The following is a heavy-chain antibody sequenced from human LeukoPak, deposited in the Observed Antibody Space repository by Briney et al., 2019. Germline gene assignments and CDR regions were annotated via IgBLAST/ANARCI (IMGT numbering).Heavy chain of an antibody. Sequence: ASVKVSCKASGYTFTGYYMHWVRQAPGQGLEWMGWINPNSGGTNYAQKFQGRVTMTRDTTISTAYMELSRLRSDDTAVYYCARDLVGAIEGLDYWGQGTLVTVSS. CDR2: INPNSGGT. J-gene: IGHJ4*02. CDR1: GYTFTGYY. V-gene: IGHV1-2*02. CDR3: ARDLVGAIEGLDY. D-gene: IGHD1-26*01.